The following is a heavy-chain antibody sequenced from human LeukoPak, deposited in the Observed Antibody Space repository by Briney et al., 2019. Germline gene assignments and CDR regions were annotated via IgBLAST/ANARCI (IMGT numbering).Heavy chain of an antibody. CDR1: GFIVSDYY. V-gene: IGHV3-53*01. D-gene: IGHD3-3*01. Sequence: GGSLRLSCAVSGFIVSDYYMYWVRQAPGKSLEWVSVIYTGGTTLYADSVRGRATISRDSPKNTLYLQMDSLRAEDTAVYYCARDSSDFGDALDIWGQGTMVTVTS. J-gene: IGHJ3*02. CDR2: IYTGGTT. CDR3: ARDSSDFGDALDI.